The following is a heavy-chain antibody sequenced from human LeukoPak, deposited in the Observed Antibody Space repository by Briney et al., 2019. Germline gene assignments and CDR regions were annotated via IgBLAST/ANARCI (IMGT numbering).Heavy chain of an antibody. CDR2: ISGSGGST. D-gene: IGHD3-10*01. Sequence: GGSLRLSCAASGFTFSTYAMSWVRQAPGKGLEWVSGISGSGGSTYYADSVQGRFTISRDNSKNTLYLQMNSLRGEDTAVYYCAKGRYYGSGRENWSDPWGQGTLVTVSS. CDR1: GFTFSTYA. V-gene: IGHV3-23*01. CDR3: AKGRYYGSGRENWSDP. J-gene: IGHJ5*02.